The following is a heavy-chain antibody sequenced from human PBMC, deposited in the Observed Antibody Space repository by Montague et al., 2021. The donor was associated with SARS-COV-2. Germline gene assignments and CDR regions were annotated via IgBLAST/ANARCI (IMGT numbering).Heavy chain of an antibody. J-gene: IGHJ2*01. CDR2: TYYRSKWYN. CDR3: ARAYCGGDCYFYWYFDL. Sequence: CAISGDSVSSNIANWNWLRQSPSRGLEWLGRTYYRSKWYNDYAVSVKSRVIINPDTSNNRISLQLNSVTPEDTAVYYCARAYCGGDCYFYWYFDLWGRGTLVTVSS. V-gene: IGHV6-1*01. D-gene: IGHD2-21*02. CDR1: GDSVSSNIAN.